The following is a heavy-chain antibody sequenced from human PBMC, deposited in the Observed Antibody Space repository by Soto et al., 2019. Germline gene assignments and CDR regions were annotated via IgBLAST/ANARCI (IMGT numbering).Heavy chain of an antibody. CDR1: GFTFSSYS. CDR2: ISSSSSYI. V-gene: IGHV3-21*01. J-gene: IGHJ4*02. Sequence: EVQLVESGGGLVKPGGSLRLSCAASGFTFSSYSMNWVRQAPGKGLEWVSSISSSSSYIYYADSVKGRFTISRDNAKNSLYLQINSLRAEDTAVYYCASRGNLPGDPIDYWGQGTLVTVSS. CDR3: ASRGNLPGDPIDY. D-gene: IGHD4-17*01.